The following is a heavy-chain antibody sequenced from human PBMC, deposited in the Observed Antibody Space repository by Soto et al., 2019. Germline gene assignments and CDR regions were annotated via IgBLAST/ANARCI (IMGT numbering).Heavy chain of an antibody. Sequence: SETLSLTCTVSGGSISSGDYYCSWIRQPPGKGLEWIGYIYYSGSTYYNPSLKSRVTISVDTSKNQFSLKLSSVTAADTAVYYCARDLGMGARDAFDIWGQRTMVPVSS. J-gene: IGHJ3*02. V-gene: IGHV4-30-4*01. CDR3: ARDLGMGARDAFDI. D-gene: IGHD1-26*01. CDR2: IYYSGST. CDR1: GGSISSGDYY.